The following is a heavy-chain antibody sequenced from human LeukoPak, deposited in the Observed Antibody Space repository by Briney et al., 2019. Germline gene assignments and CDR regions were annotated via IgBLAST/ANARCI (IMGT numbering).Heavy chain of an antibody. J-gene: IGHJ4*02. CDR3: AKAHVGASDY. CDR1: GFTFDDYA. Sequence: GGSLRLSCAASGFTFDDYAMHWVRQAPGKGLEWVSLISGDGGSTYYADSVKGRFTISRDNSKNSLYLQMNSLRTEDTAVYYCAKAHVGASDYWGQGTLVTVSS. V-gene: IGHV3-43*02. D-gene: IGHD1-26*01. CDR2: ISGDGGST.